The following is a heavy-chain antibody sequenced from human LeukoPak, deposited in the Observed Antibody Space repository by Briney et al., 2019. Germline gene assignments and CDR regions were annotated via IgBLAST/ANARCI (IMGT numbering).Heavy chain of an antibody. CDR3: ARLSIPAASSSRRYYLDY. CDR1: GYSFPSYW. V-gene: IGHV5-51*01. CDR2: IYPGDSDS. J-gene: IGHJ4*02. Sequence: RGESLKISCKVSGYSFPSYWITWVRQVPGKGLEWMGIIYPGDSDSRYSPSFQGQVTISADKSISTAYLQWSSLKASDTAMYYCARLSIPAASSSRRYYLDYWGQGTLVTVSS. D-gene: IGHD6-13*01.